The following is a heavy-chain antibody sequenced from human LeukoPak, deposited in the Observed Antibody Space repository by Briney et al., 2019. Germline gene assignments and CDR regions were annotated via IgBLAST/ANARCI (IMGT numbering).Heavy chain of an antibody. Sequence: GGSLRLSCAVSGLTFRSYWMSWVRQAPGKGLEGVANINQERSEKYFVDSVKGRFTISRDNAKNSLHLQMNTLRAEDTAVYYCARERDGRFFDYWGQGTLVTVSS. D-gene: IGHD5-24*01. CDR2: INQERSEK. CDR1: GLTFRSYW. J-gene: IGHJ4*02. CDR3: ARERDGRFFDY. V-gene: IGHV3-7*01.